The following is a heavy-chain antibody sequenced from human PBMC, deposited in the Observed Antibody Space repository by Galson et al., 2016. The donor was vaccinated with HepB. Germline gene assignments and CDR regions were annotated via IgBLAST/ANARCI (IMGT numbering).Heavy chain of an antibody. CDR1: GVLFNYFA. Sequence: SLRLSCATSGVLFNYFAMHWVRQAPGTRLAWLATIYSAGSTKYLADSVKGRFTISRDNSKNTLDLQMSSLKVEDTAVYYCARMYCSSSSCYIDSWGQGALVTVSS. D-gene: IGHD2-2*02. CDR2: IYSAGSTK. CDR3: ARMYCSSSSCYIDS. V-gene: IGHV3-33*01. J-gene: IGHJ4*02.